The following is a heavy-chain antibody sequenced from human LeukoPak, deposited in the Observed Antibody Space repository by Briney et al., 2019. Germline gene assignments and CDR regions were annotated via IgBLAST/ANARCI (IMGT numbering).Heavy chain of an antibody. J-gene: IGHJ6*02. CDR2: IYYSGST. CDR3: ARVLMTTAQTWGDYYYGMDV. V-gene: IGHV4-59*01. D-gene: IGHD4-17*01. Sequence: KSSETLSLTCIVSGGSFSSYYWSWIRQPPGKGLEWIGYIYYSGSTNYNPSLKSRVTISVDTSKNQFSLKLSSVTAADTAVYYCARVLMTTAQTWGDYYYGMDVWGQGTTVTVSS. CDR1: GGSFSSYY.